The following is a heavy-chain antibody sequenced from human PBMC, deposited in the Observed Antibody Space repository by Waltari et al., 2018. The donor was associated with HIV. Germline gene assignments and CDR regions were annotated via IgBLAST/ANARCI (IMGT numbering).Heavy chain of an antibody. J-gene: IGHJ3*02. Sequence: EVQLVESGGGFVQLGGSLRRSCAASGLTFSRHWMHWVRQAPGKGLAWLSFISPDGSKTKSADSVRGRFTISRDDAKNTLFLQMNSLRAEDTAVYYCARDGSGAFDIWGQGTMVTVSS. CDR3: ARDGSGAFDI. CDR2: ISPDGSKT. D-gene: IGHD3-10*01. CDR1: GLTFSRHW. V-gene: IGHV3-74*03.